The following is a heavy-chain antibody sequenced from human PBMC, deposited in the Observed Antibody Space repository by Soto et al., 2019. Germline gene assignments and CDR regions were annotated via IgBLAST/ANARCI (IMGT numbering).Heavy chain of an antibody. CDR3: AESVYNWNVGFFDY. Sequence: QVQLVESGGGVVQPGRSLRLSCAASGFTFSSYGMHWVRQAPGKGLQWVAVISYDGNNKYYADSVKGRFTISRDNSKNALYLQMNSLGAEDTAVYYCAESVYNWNVGFFDYWGQGTLVTVSS. J-gene: IGHJ4*02. V-gene: IGHV3-30*18. CDR2: ISYDGNNK. CDR1: GFTFSSYG. D-gene: IGHD1-1*01.